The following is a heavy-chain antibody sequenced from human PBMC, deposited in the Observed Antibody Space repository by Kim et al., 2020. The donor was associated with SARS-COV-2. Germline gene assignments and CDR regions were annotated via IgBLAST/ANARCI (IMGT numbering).Heavy chain of an antibody. D-gene: IGHD5-12*01. J-gene: IGHJ6*02. V-gene: IGHV3-49*02. CDR3: TRVNSGYDLTLYGMDV. Sequence: VKGRLTISRDDSKSIAYLQMNSLKAEDTAVYYCTRVNSGYDLTLYGMDVWGQGTTVTVSS.